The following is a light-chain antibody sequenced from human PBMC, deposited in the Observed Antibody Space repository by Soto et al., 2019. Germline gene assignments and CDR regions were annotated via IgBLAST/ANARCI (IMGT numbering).Light chain of an antibody. CDR3: QQYNYWAPG. J-gene: IGKJ1*01. CDR2: GAS. V-gene: IGKV3-15*01. CDR1: QSVSSN. Sequence: EIVMTQSPAILSVSPGERATLSCRASQSVSSNLAWYQQKPGQAPRLLIYGASPRTTGIPARFSGSGSGTECTLTISSLQSEDFAVYYCQQYNYWAPGFGQGTKVDIK.